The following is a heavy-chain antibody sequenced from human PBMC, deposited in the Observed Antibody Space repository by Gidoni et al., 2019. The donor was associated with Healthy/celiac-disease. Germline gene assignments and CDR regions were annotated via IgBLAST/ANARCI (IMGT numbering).Heavy chain of an antibody. CDR3: ARAPYYDFWSGYYLLYFDY. D-gene: IGHD3-3*01. Sequence: QVQLVESGGGLVKPGGSLRLSCEASGFTFSDYYMSWIRQAPGKGLGWVSDISSSSSYTNYADSVKGRFTISRDNAKNSLYLQMNSLRAEDTAVYYCARAPYYDFWSGYYLLYFDYWGQGTLVTVSS. CDR1: GFTFSDYY. J-gene: IGHJ4*02. V-gene: IGHV3-11*06. CDR2: ISSSSSYT.